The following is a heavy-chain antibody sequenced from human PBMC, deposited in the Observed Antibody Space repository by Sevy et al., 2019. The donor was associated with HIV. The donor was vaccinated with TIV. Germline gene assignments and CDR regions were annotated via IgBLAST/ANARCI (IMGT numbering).Heavy chain of an antibody. CDR2: ISYDGSYK. J-gene: IGHJ5*02. Sequence: GGSLRLSCAASGFAFDSYALYWVRQAPGKGLEWIAVISYDGSYKHYADSLKGRFTISRDNSKNTLFLQMNSLITEYXXXXXXXXXXXXXXXXXXXXSNWFDPWGQGTLVTVSS. CDR3: XXXXXXXXXXXXXXSNWFDP. V-gene: IGHV3-30*04. CDR1: GFAFDSYA.